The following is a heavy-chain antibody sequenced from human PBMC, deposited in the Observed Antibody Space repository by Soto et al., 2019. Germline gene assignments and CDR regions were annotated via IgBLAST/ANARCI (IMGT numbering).Heavy chain of an antibody. J-gene: IGHJ6*02. CDR2: IHYRGST. CDR3: ARVRDSFGLDV. D-gene: IGHD2-15*01. V-gene: IGHV4-31*03. CDR1: GGSITGAYY. Sequence: SETLSLTCRLSGGSITGAYYWNWIRQHPGKGLEWIGSIHYRGSTYYNPSLKTRITISLDRSNNQFSLNLSSVTAADTAVYYCARVRDSFGLDVWGQGTTVTVSS.